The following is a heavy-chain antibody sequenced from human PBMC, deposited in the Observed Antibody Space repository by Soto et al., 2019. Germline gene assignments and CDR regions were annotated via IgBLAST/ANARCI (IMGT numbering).Heavy chain of an antibody. J-gene: IGHJ4*02. D-gene: IGHD1-1*01. CDR1: GFTFSSYG. CDR2: ISYDGSNK. CDR3: AKSSYYGTTGNPRY. Sequence: PGGSLRLSCAASGFTFSSYGMHWVRQAPGKGLEWVAVISYDGSNKYYADSVKGRFTISRDNSKNTLYLQMNSLRAEDTAVYYCAKSSYYGTTGNPRYWGQGTLVTVSS. V-gene: IGHV3-30*18.